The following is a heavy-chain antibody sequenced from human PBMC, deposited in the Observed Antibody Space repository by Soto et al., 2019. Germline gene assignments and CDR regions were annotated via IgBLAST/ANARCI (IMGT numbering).Heavy chain of an antibody. CDR3: AKERRDSSGYKIGFDY. V-gene: IGHV3-9*01. J-gene: IGHJ4*02. D-gene: IGHD3-22*01. Sequence: EVQLVESGGGLVQPGRSLRLSCAASGFTFDDYAMPWVRQAPGKGLEWVSGISGNSGSIGYADSVKGRFTISRDNAKNSLYLHMNRLRAEDTALYYCAKERRDSSGYKIGFDYWGQGTLVTVSS. CDR2: ISGNSGSI. CDR1: GFTFDDYA.